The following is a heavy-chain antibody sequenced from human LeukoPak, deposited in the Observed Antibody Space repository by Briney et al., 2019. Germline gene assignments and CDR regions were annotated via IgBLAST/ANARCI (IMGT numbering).Heavy chain of an antibody. Sequence: PSETLSLTCNVSGGSISSSSYYWGWIRQPPGKGLEWIGSISYSGNTYYNPSLTTRVTVSVDTSKNLFSLKLNFVTAADTAVYYCTRRHCSSTSCYPGPLDFWGQGTLVTVSS. J-gene: IGHJ4*02. CDR1: GGSISSSSYY. CDR2: ISYSGNT. V-gene: IGHV4-39*01. D-gene: IGHD2-2*01. CDR3: TRRHCSSTSCYPGPLDF.